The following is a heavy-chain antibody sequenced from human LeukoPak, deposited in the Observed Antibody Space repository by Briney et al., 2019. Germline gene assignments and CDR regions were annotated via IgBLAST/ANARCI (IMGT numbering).Heavy chain of an antibody. J-gene: IGHJ2*01. Sequence: GGSLRLSCAASGFTFSSYAMSWVRQAPGKGLEWVSAISGSGGTTYYADSVKGRFTISRDNSKNTLYLQMNSQRPEDTAVYYCAKDSSLSYWYFDLWGRGTLVTVSS. CDR1: GFTFSSYA. V-gene: IGHV3-23*01. D-gene: IGHD6-19*01. CDR2: ISGSGGTT. CDR3: AKDSSLSYWYFDL.